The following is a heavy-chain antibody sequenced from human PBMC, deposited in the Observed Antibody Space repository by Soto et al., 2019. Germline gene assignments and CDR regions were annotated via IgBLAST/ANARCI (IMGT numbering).Heavy chain of an antibody. Sequence: PSQTLSLTCAISGDSVSSNSAAWNWIRQSPSRGLEWLGRTYYRSKWYNDYAVSVKSRITINPDTSKNQFSLQLNSVTPEDTAVYYCARDGEYCSGGGYNPRYYYYGMDVWGQGTTVTVSS. CDR1: GDSVSSNSAA. V-gene: IGHV6-1*01. CDR2: TYYRSKWYN. J-gene: IGHJ6*02. CDR3: ARDGEYCSGGGYNPRYYYYGMDV. D-gene: IGHD2-15*01.